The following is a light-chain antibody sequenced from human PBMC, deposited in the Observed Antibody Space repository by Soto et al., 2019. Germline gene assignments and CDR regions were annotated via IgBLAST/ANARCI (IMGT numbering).Light chain of an antibody. CDR1: SSDIGGYNY. CDR3: ISYAANPNLV. Sequence: QSVLTQPPSASGSLGQSVTISCTGTSSDIGGYNYVSWYQQHPGKAPKLMIYAVSNRSSEVPGRFSGSKSGNTSSLTVSGLLAAEDADYFCISYAANPNLVFGTATKVTFL. V-gene: IGLV2-8*01. J-gene: IGLJ1*01. CDR2: AVS.